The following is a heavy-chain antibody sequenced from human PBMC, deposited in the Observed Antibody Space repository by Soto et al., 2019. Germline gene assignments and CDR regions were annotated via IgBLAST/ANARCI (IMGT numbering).Heavy chain of an antibody. Sequence: EVQLVESGGGLVKPGGSLRLSCAASGFTFSGSAMHWVRQASGKGLEWVGRIRSKANSYATAYAASVKGRFTISRDDSKNTAYLQMNSLKTEDTAVYYCTSRNERRPGGFDYWGQGTLVTVSS. J-gene: IGHJ4*02. CDR2: IRSKANSYAT. D-gene: IGHD1-1*01. CDR3: TSRNERRPGGFDY. V-gene: IGHV3-73*01. CDR1: GFTFSGSA.